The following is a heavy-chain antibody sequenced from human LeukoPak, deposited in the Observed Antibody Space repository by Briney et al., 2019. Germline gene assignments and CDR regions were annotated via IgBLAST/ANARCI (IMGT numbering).Heavy chain of an antibody. Sequence: PGGSLRLSCAASGFTFSNAWMNWVRQAPGKGLEWVGHIKSKTDDGTTDYAAPVKGRFTISRDDSKNTLYLQMNSLETEDTAVYYCTTLYCSTTYCYGYFDLWGRGTVVTVSS. D-gene: IGHD2-2*01. CDR1: GFTFSNAW. CDR2: IKSKTDDGTT. CDR3: TTLYCSTTYCYGYFDL. J-gene: IGHJ2*01. V-gene: IGHV3-15*01.